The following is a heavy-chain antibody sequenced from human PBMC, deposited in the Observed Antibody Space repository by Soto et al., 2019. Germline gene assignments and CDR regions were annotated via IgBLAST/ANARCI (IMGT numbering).Heavy chain of an antibody. D-gene: IGHD3-16*01. V-gene: IGHV2-5*02. CDR1: GFSLSSSGVG. J-gene: IGHJ5*02. CDR3: AHRHSDYIWGSYPT. Sequence: QITLKESGPTLVKPTQTLTLTCTFSGFSLSSSGVGVAWIRQPPGKALEWLALISWDGDKYYSPSLKNRLSISKDTSETHVVLTLTNVDPVDTGTYFCAHRHSDYIWGSYPTWGQGTLVTVSS. CDR2: ISWDGDK.